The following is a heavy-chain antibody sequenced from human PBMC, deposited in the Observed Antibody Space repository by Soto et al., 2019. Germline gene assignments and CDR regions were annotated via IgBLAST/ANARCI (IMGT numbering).Heavy chain of an antibody. CDR2: MNPNSGNT. J-gene: IGHJ6*02. V-gene: IGHV1-8*01. CDR1: GYTFTSYD. Sequence: ASVNVSCKSSGYTFTSYDINWVRQSTGQGLEWMGWMNPNSGNTGYAQKFQGRVTMTRNTSISTAYMELSSLRSEDTAVYYCARVLRYLEWLPLVYYGMDVWGQGTTVTVSS. CDR3: ARVLRYLEWLPLVYYGMDV. D-gene: IGHD3-3*01.